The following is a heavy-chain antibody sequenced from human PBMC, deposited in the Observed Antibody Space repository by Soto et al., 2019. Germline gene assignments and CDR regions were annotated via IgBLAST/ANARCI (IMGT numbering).Heavy chain of an antibody. J-gene: IGHJ4*02. CDR3: SHIDVACLGFYFDY. CDR1: GFSLSTTRVA. Sequence: QITLKESGPTLVKPTQTLTLTCTFSGFSLSTTRVAVGWIRQPPGKALEWLALIYWDDDKSYSAFLKSRLTISIDTFKNQVVLTKTNIMPVETATYYCSHIDVACLGFYFDYWGQVTLVTVSS. V-gene: IGHV2-5*02. CDR2: IYWDDDK.